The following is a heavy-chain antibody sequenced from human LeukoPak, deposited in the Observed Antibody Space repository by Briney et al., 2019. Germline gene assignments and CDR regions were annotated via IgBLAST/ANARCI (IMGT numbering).Heavy chain of an antibody. D-gene: IGHD6-19*01. CDR3: TRDPPFSSGWSQNHFDY. CDR2: ISYDGGNK. CDR1: GFTFDTYA. Sequence: GGSLRLSCAPSGFTFDTYAMHWVRQAPGKGLDWVALISYDGGNKNYADSVKGRFAISRDNAKNILYLQMNSLRAEDTAVYYCTRDPPFSSGWSQNHFDYWGQGTLVTVSS. J-gene: IGHJ4*02. V-gene: IGHV3-30*09.